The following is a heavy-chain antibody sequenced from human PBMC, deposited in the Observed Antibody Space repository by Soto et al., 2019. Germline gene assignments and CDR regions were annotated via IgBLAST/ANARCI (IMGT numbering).Heavy chain of an antibody. CDR1: GFTFSSYT. CDR3: AKVREGINIIFIY. V-gene: IGHV3-23*01. Sequence: VGSLILSFFASGFTFSSYTMGWVRQAPGKGLEWVSGVRAGDGSTDYADSVKGRFTVSRDESKNTLYLQMNSLRAEDTAVYYCAKVREGINIIFIYWCQGTPVTVCS. J-gene: IGHJ4*02. CDR2: VRAGDGST. D-gene: IGHD1-20*01.